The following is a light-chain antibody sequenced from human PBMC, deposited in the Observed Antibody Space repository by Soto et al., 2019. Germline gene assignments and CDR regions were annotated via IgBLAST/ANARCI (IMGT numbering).Light chain of an antibody. V-gene: IGLV1-40*01. CDR2: GNN. Sequence: QSVLTQPPSVSGAPGRRVIISCTGSSPNIGAGYDVHWYQQLPGTAPKLLIYGNNKRPSGVPDRFSGSRSGTSASLAITGLQADDEADYYCQSYDSSLSGVIFGGGTKLTVL. CDR1: SPNIGAGYD. J-gene: IGLJ2*01. CDR3: QSYDSSLSGVI.